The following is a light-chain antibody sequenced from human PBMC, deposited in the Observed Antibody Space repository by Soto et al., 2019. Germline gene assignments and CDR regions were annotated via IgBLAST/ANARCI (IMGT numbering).Light chain of an antibody. Sequence: QSALTQPASVSGSPGQSITISCTGTSSDVGGYNYGSWYQHHPGKAPKLIIYEVSNRPSGVSNRFSGSKSGNTASLTISGLQAEDEDDYYCSSYTSSSTLVFGAGTKLTVL. V-gene: IGLV2-14*01. CDR1: SSDVGGYNY. J-gene: IGLJ2*01. CDR2: EVS. CDR3: SSYTSSSTLV.